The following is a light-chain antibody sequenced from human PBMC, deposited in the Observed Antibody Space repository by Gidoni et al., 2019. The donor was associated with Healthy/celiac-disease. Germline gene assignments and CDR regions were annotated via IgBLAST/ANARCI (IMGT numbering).Light chain of an antibody. CDR3: QQSYSTPPT. CDR2: AAS. Sequence: DIKMSQSPSSLSASVGDRVTITCRASQSISSYLNWYQQKPGKAPKLLIYAASSLQSGLPSRFSGSGSGTDFTLTISSLQPEDFATYYCQQSYSTPPTFGQGTKVEIK. J-gene: IGKJ1*01. V-gene: IGKV1-39*01. CDR1: QSISSY.